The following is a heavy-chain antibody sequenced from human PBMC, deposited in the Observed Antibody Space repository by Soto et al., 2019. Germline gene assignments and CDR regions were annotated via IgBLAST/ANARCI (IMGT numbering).Heavy chain of an antibody. D-gene: IGHD1-7*01. Sequence: PGGSLRLSCAASGFTFSSYGMHWVRQAPGKGLEWVAVIWYDGSNKYYADSVKGRFTISRDNSKNKLYLQMNSLRAEDTAVYYCARGPEFYNWNYGYYMDVWGKGTTVTVSS. V-gene: IGHV3-33*01. J-gene: IGHJ6*03. CDR2: IWYDGSNK. CDR3: ARGPEFYNWNYGYYMDV. CDR1: GFTFSSYG.